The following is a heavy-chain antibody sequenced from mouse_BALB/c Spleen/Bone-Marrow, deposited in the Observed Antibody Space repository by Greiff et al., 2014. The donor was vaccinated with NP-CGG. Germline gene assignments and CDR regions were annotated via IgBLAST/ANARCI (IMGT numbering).Heavy chain of an antibody. CDR2: INPNNGGT. CDR3: ASGEDYYAMDY. V-gene: IGHV1-18*01. J-gene: IGHJ4*01. CDR1: GYTFTEYT. Sequence: EVKLVESGPELVKPGASVKISCKTSGYTFTEYTMHWVKQSHGKSLEWIGGINPNNGGTSYNQKFKGKATLTVDKSSSTAYMELRSLTSEDSAVYFCASGEDYYAMDYWGQGTSVTVSS.